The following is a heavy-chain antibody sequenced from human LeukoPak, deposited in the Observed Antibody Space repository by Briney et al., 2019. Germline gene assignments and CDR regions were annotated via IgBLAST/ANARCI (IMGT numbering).Heavy chain of an antibody. D-gene: IGHD1-26*01. CDR1: GFTFSTYG. Sequence: GALRLSCVASGFTFSTYGMSWVRQAPGKGLEWVSGISGSGGSRFYTDSVKGRFTISRDNSKNTLYLQMNSLRAEDTAVYYCAKLREWELPDLFDYWGQGTLVTVSS. J-gene: IGHJ4*02. CDR3: AKLREWELPDLFDY. CDR2: ISGSGGSR. V-gene: IGHV3-23*01.